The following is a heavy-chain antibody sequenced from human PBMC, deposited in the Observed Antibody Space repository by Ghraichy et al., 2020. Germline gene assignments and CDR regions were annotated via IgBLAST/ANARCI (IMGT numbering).Heavy chain of an antibody. CDR1: GFTFSSYW. Sequence: LSLTCAASGFTFSSYWMSWVRQGPGKGLEWVANINEDGSEKYYVDSVKGRFTISRDNAKNSLSLQMNSLRDEDTAVYYCARGLEGRWFGESAFDYWGQGTLVTVSS. CDR3: ARGLEGRWFGESAFDY. V-gene: IGHV3-7*01. CDR2: INEDGSEK. J-gene: IGHJ4*02. D-gene: IGHD3-10*01.